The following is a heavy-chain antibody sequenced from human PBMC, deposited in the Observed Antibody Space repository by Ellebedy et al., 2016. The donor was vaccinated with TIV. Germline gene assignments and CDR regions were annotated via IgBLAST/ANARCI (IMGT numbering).Heavy chain of an antibody. CDR3: AKSGLFGELLYLDY. Sequence: AASVKVSCKASGYTFTAYYMHWVRQAPGQGLEWMGWISAYNGNTNYAQKLQGRVTMTTDTSTSTAYMELRSLRSDDTAVFYCAKSGLFGELLYLDYWGQGTLVTVSS. J-gene: IGHJ4*02. CDR2: ISAYNGNT. V-gene: IGHV1-18*04. CDR1: GYTFTAYY. D-gene: IGHD3-10*02.